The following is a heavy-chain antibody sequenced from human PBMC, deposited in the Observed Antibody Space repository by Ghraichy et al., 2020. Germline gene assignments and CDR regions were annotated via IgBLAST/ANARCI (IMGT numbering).Heavy chain of an antibody. CDR2: INHSGST. D-gene: IGHD3-22*01. V-gene: IGHV4-34*01. CDR3: ASRKRSPYYYDSSGYEPGAFDI. CDR1: GGSFSGYY. J-gene: IGHJ3*02. Sequence: SETLSLTCAVYGGSFSGYYWSWIRQPPGKGLEWIGEINHSGSTNYNPSLKSRVTISVDTSKNQFSLKLSSVTAADTAVYYCASRKRSPYYYDSSGYEPGAFDIWGQGTMVTVSS.